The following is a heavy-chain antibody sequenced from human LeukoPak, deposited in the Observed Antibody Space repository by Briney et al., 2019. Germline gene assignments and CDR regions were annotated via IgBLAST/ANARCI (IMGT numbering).Heavy chain of an antibody. CDR1: GYTFTGYY. CDR2: INPNSGGT. V-gene: IGHV1-2*02. D-gene: IGHD5-12*01. CDR3: ARGSGYSGYDQDY. J-gene: IGHJ4*02. Sequence: GASVKVSCKASGYTFTGYYMHWVRQAPGQGLEWMGWINPNSGGTSYAQKFQGRVTMTRDTSISTAYMELSRLRSDDAAVYYCARGSGYSGYDQDYWGQGTLVTVSS.